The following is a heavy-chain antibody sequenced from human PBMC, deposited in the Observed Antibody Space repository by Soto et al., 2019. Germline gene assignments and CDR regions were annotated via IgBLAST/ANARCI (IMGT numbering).Heavy chain of an antibody. CDR2: ISSSSSTI. CDR3: ARADDYYYYYGMDV. V-gene: IGHV3-48*02. CDR1: GFTFSSYS. J-gene: IGHJ6*02. Sequence: EVQLVESGGGLVQPGGSLRLSCEASGFTFSSYSMNWVRQAPGKGLEWVSYISSSSSTIYYADSVKGRFTISRDNAKNSLYLQMNSLRDEDTAVYYCARADDYYYYYGMDVWGQGTTVTVSS.